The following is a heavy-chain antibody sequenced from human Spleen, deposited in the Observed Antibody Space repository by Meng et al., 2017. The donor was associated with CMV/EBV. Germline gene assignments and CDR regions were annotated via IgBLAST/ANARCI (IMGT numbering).Heavy chain of an antibody. CDR2: ISGTSSYI. CDR3: AREIYPYAHAFDI. J-gene: IGHJ3*02. CDR1: GFTFNIYS. V-gene: IGHV3-21*01. D-gene: IGHD2-2*01. Sequence: GGSLRLSCAASGFTFNIYSMNWVRQAPGKGLEWVASISGTSSYIYYADSVKGRFTISRDNAKNSLYLQMNSLRAEDTAVYYCAREIYPYAHAFDIWGQGTMVTVSS.